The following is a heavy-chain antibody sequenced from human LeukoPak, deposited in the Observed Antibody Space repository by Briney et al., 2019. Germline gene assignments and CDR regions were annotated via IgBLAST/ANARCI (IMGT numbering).Heavy chain of an antibody. CDR2: IYTSGST. Sequence: PSETLSLTCTVSGGSISSGSYYWSWIWQPAGKGLEWIGRIYTSGSTNYNPSLKSRVTISVDTSKNQFSLKLSSVTAADTAVYYCARAFHCSSTNCYTRGLDYWGQGTLVTVSS. J-gene: IGHJ4*02. V-gene: IGHV4-61*02. D-gene: IGHD2-2*02. CDR1: GGSISSGSYY. CDR3: ARAFHCSSTNCYTRGLDY.